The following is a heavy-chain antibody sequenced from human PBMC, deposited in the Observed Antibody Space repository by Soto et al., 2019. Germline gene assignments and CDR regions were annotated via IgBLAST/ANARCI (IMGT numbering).Heavy chain of an antibody. V-gene: IGHV3-49*03. J-gene: IGHJ4*02. CDR1: GFTFGDYA. CDR3: TLYYDFWTVSD. Sequence: GGSLRLCCTASGFTFGDYAMSWFRQAPGKGLEWVGFIRSKAYGGTTEYAASVKGRSTISRDDSKSIAYLQMNSLKTEDTAVYYCTLYYDFWTVSDSGQGTLVTVSS. CDR2: IRSKAYGGTT. D-gene: IGHD3-3*01.